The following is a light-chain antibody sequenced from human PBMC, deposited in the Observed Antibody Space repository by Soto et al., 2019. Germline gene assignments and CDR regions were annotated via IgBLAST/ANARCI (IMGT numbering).Light chain of an antibody. Sequence: QSVLTQPPSASGSPGQSVTISCTGTSSDVGGYKYVSWYQQHPGKAPKLLIYEATQRPSGVPDRFSGSKSGNTASLTVSGLQAEDEADYYCSSYADSNNVLFGGGTKLTVL. CDR3: SSYADSNNVL. CDR1: SSDVGGYKY. CDR2: EAT. V-gene: IGLV2-8*01. J-gene: IGLJ3*02.